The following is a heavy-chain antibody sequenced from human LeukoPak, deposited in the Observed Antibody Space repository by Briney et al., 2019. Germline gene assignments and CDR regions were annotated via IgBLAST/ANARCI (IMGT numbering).Heavy chain of an antibody. CDR1: GGSISSSSYY. CDR2: IYYSGST. V-gene: IGHV4-39*07. D-gene: IGHD2-2*01. Sequence: SETLSLTCTVSGGSISSSSYYWGWIRQPPGKGLEWIGSIYYSGSTYYNPSLKSRVTISLDTSTNQFSLKLNSVTASDTALYYCARGPPCTSTNCEGFDSWGQGTLVTVSS. CDR3: ARGPPCTSTNCEGFDS. J-gene: IGHJ4*02.